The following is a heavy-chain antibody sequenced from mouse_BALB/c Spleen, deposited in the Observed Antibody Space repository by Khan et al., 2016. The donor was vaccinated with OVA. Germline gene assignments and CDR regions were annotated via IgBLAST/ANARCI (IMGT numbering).Heavy chain of an antibody. Sequence: QVRLQQSGAELARPGASVKMSCKASGYTFTSYTIHWIKLRPGQGLEWIGYINPSNGYTNYNQKFRDKATLTADKSSTTAYMQLRSLTSDDSAVYNCVRDGAYHRNDGWFAYWGQGTLVTVSA. D-gene: IGHD2-14*01. V-gene: IGHV1-4*01. CDR2: INPSNGYT. CDR3: VRDGAYHRNDGWFAY. CDR1: GYTFTSYT. J-gene: IGHJ3*01.